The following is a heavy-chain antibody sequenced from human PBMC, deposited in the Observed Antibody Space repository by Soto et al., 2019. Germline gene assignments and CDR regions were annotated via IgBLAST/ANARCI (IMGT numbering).Heavy chain of an antibody. CDR3: ARDPDTAMAMDYYYGMDV. V-gene: IGHV3-21*01. D-gene: IGHD5-18*01. J-gene: IGHJ6*02. CDR1: GFTFSSYS. CDR2: ISSSSSYI. Sequence: GGSLRLSCAASGFTFSSYSMNWVRQAPGKXLEWVSSISSSSSYIYYADSVKGRFTISRDNAKNSLYLQMNSLRAEDTAVYYCARDPDTAMAMDYYYGMDVWGQGTTVTVSS.